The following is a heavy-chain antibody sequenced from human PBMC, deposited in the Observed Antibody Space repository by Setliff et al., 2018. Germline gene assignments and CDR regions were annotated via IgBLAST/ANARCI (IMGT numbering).Heavy chain of an antibody. J-gene: IGHJ4*02. CDR1: GDSINVYY. V-gene: IGHV4-59*08. CDR2: VYYSGST. D-gene: IGHD6-19*01. CDR3: ARGRAGHSGH. Sequence: SETLSLTCTVSGDSINVYYWSWIRQPPGEGLEWIAYVYYSGSTNYNPSLKSRITISIDTSKNQFSLEMTSVTAADTAVYYCARGRAGHSGHWGQGTLVTVSS.